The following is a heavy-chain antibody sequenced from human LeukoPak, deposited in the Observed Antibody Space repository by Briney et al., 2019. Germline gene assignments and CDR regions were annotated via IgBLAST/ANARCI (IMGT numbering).Heavy chain of an antibody. V-gene: IGHV3-7*01. CDR2: IKQDGSEK. CDR3: AGGTGWLIDS. Sequence: GGSLRLSCVASGITFSRHWMKWVRQAPGKGLEWVANIKQDGSEKFYVDSVKGRFTISRDNAKNSLYLQMTSLRPEDTALYYCAGGTGWLIDSWGQGTLVTVSS. J-gene: IGHJ4*02. D-gene: IGHD3-9*01. CDR1: GITFSRHW.